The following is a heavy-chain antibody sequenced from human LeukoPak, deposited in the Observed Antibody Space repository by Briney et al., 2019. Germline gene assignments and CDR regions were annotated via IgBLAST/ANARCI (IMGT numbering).Heavy chain of an antibody. V-gene: IGHV3-23*01. D-gene: IGHD5-12*01. J-gene: IGHJ4*02. CDR1: GFTFSSYA. Sequence: GGSLRLSCAASGFTFSSYAMSWVRQAPGKGLEWVSLISGSGVSTYYAGSVKGRFTISRDNSQNTLYLQMNSLSAEDTAVYYCAKKVAGFDCWGQGTLVTVSS. CDR2: ISGSGVST. CDR3: AKKVAGFDC.